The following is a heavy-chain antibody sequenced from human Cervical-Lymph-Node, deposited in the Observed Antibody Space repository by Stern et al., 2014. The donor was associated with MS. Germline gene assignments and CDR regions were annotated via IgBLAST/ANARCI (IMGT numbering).Heavy chain of an antibody. CDR3: ARRDYYDTSTYYDDAFDI. J-gene: IGHJ3*02. Sequence: VQLQESGPGLVKASETLSLTCTVSGGSISTYYWTWIRQPPGKGLEWIGEISYSGGTNYNPSLKSRVTLSVDTSKNQFSLKLSSVTAADTAVYYCARRDYYDTSTYYDDAFDIWGQGTMVTVSS. D-gene: IGHD3-22*01. CDR2: ISYSGGT. CDR1: GGSISTYY. V-gene: IGHV4-59*01.